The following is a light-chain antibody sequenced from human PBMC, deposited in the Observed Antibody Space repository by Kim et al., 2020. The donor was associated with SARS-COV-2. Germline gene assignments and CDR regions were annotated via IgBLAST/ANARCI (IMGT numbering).Light chain of an antibody. Sequence: EIVMTQSPATLSVSPGERATLSCRASQSVALNLAWYQQRSGQAPTLLIYGGSTRATGIPARFSGSGSGTELTLTISSLQSEDFAVYYCQQYKNWPHTFGQGTKLEI. CDR3: QQYKNWPHT. V-gene: IGKV3-15*01. CDR1: QSVALN. J-gene: IGKJ2*01. CDR2: GGS.